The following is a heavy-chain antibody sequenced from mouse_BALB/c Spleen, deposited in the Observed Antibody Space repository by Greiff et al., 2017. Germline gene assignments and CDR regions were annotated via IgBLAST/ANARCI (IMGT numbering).Heavy chain of an antibody. CDR3: ARGWRGYWYFDV. CDR2: IDPANGNT. Sequence: VQLKQSGAELVKPGASVKLSCTASGFNIKDTYMHWVKQRPEQGLEWIGRIDPANGNTKYDPKFQGKATITADTSSNTAYLQLSSLTSEDTAVYYCARGWRGYWYFDVWGAGTTVTVSS. CDR1: GFNIKDTY. V-gene: IGHV14-3*02. D-gene: IGHD2-3*01. J-gene: IGHJ1*01.